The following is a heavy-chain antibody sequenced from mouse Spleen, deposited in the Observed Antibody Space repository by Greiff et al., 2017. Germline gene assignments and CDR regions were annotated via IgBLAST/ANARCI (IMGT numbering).Heavy chain of an antibody. CDR2: INSNGGST. Sequence: EVKVVESGGGLVQPGGSLKLSCAASGFTFSSYGMSWVRQTPDKRLELVATINSNGGSTYYPDSVKGRFTISRDNAKNTLYLQMSSLKSEDTAMYYCAKDGYSAMDYWGQGTSVTVSS. V-gene: IGHV5-6-3*01. CDR1: GFTFSSYG. J-gene: IGHJ4*01. CDR3: AKDGYSAMDY. D-gene: IGHD2-2*01.